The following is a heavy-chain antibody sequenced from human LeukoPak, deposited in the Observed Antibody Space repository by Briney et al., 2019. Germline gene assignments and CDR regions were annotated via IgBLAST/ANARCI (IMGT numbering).Heavy chain of an antibody. V-gene: IGHV4-39*01. Sequence: SETLSLTCTVSGGSISSSSYYSGWIRQPPGKGLEWIGSIYYSGSTYYNPSLKSRVTISVDTSKNQFSLKLSSVTAADTAVYYCARLYSSGWYNGYWGQGTLVTVSS. J-gene: IGHJ4*02. CDR2: IYYSGST. CDR3: ARLYSSGWYNGY. CDR1: GGSISSSSYY. D-gene: IGHD6-19*01.